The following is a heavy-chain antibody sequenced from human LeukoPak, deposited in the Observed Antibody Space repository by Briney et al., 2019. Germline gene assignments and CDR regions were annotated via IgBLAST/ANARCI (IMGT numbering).Heavy chain of an antibody. CDR2: ISGSGGST. J-gene: IGHJ3*02. CDR3: ARDPYGSGSYGAFDI. CDR1: GFTFSSYA. Sequence: GGSLRLSCAASGFTFSSYAMSWVRQAPGKGLEWVSAISGSGGSTYYADSVKGRFTISRDNSKNTLYLQMNSLRAEDTAVYYCARDPYGSGSYGAFDIWGQGTMVTVSS. V-gene: IGHV3-23*01. D-gene: IGHD3-10*01.